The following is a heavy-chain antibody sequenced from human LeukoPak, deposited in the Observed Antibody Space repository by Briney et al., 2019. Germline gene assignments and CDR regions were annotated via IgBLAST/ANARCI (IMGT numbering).Heavy chain of an antibody. CDR1: GFTVSTNY. Sequence: PGGSLRLSCAASGFTVSTNYMNWVRQAPGKGLEWVWVIYKAGDPYNADSVKGRFSISRDNRKNMLYLQMNSLRAEDTAVYYCARGLIYYDSRGHYLAERPYFDYWGQGTLVTVSS. D-gene: IGHD3-22*01. J-gene: IGHJ4*02. V-gene: IGHV3-53*01. CDR2: IYKAGDP. CDR3: ARGLIYYDSRGHYLAERPYFDY.